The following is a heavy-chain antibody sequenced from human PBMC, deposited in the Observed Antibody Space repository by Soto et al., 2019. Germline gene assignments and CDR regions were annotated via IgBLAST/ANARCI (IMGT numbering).Heavy chain of an antibody. CDR3: ARGYYDFWSGYYYYYYYGMDV. CDR2: INHSGST. Sequence: PSETLSLTCAVYGGSFSGYYWSWIRQPPGKGLEWIGEINHSGSTNYNPSLKSRVTISVDTSKNQFSLKLSSVTAADTAVYYCARGYYDFWSGYYYYYYYGMDVWGQGTPVTVSS. V-gene: IGHV4-34*01. D-gene: IGHD3-3*01. J-gene: IGHJ6*02. CDR1: GGSFSGYY.